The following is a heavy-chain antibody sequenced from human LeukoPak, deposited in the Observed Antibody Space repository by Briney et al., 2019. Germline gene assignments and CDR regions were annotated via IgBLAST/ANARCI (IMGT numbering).Heavy chain of an antibody. CDR2: MSSGSSTI. CDR1: GFTFSTYN. J-gene: IGHJ6*03. CDR3: AREAAALLGILDLDFYYMDV. Sequence: PGGSLRLSCAASGFTFSTYNMNWVRQAPGKGLEWVSYMSSGSSTIYYADSVKGRFTISRDNAKNSLFLQMNSLRAEDTAVYYCAREAAALLGILDLDFYYMDVWGKGTTVTVSS. V-gene: IGHV3-48*01. D-gene: IGHD6-13*01.